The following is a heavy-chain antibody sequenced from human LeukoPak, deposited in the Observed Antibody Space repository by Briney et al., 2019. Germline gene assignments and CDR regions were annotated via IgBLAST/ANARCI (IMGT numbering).Heavy chain of an antibody. CDR3: AKVVSQLPDTFDY. CDR2: ISGSGGST. V-gene: IGHV3-23*01. J-gene: IGHJ4*02. CDR1: GFTFSSYA. D-gene: IGHD2-2*01. Sequence: PGGSLRLSCAASGFTFSSYAMSWVRQAPGKGLEWVTAISGSGGSTYYADSVKGRFTISRDNSKNTLYLQMNSLRAEDTAVYYCAKVVSQLPDTFDYWGQGTLVTVSS.